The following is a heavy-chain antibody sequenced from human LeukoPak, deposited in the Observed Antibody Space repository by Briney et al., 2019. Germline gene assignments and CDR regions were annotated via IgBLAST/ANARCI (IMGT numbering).Heavy chain of an antibody. Sequence: GASLKISCKGSGCSFTSYWIGWVRQMPGKVLEWMGISYPGDSDTRYSPSFQGQVTISADKSISTAYLQWSSLKASDTAMYYCARPSYYYDSSGYLPDYFDYWGQGTLVTVSS. CDR1: GCSFTSYW. CDR3: ARPSYYYDSSGYLPDYFDY. CDR2: SYPGDSDT. V-gene: IGHV5-51*01. D-gene: IGHD3-22*01. J-gene: IGHJ4*02.